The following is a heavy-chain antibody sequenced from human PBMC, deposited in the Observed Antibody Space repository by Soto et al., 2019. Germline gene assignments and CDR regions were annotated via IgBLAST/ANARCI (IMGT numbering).Heavy chain of an antibody. J-gene: IGHJ5*02. D-gene: IGHD6-19*01. CDR3: GHRLYTSGWWFGH. V-gene: IGHV2-5*02. CDR1: GFSLNTDKVG. Sequence: QVTLKESGPALVKPTETLTLTCTFSGFSLNTDKVGVGWVRQPPRKALEWLALIYWDDDKRSSPYLKSRLTVTKDPSKNELALTMTNRDPVETATYFCGHRLYTSGWWFGHWCPGTLVTVSS. CDR2: IYWDDDK.